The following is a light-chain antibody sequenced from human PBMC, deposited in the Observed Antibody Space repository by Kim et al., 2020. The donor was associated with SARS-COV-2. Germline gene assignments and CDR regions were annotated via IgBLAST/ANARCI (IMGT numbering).Light chain of an antibody. CDR3: QQLSNWLT. V-gene: IGKV3-11*01. Sequence: SLPPGETSPPPGRASHGVSRCLAWYQRNPGQPPSPLFYDASDSAAGTPARFSGGGSGPNFTLTISGREPVDFAVYYCQQLSNWLTFGGGTKVDIK. CDR1: HGVSRC. CDR2: DAS. J-gene: IGKJ4*01.